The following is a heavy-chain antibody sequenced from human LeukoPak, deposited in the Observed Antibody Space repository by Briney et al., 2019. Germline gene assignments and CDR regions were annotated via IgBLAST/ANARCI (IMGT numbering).Heavy chain of an antibody. Sequence: GGSLRLSCAASGFTFSSYSMSWVRQAPGKGLEWVSGISGSGGSTNYADSVKGRFTISRDNSKNTLYLQMNSLRVEDTAVYYCAKDPGYQVVYCFDYWGQGTLVTVSS. CDR3: AKDPGYQVVYCFDY. J-gene: IGHJ4*02. CDR1: GFTFSSYS. V-gene: IGHV3-23*01. CDR2: ISGSGGST. D-gene: IGHD2-2*01.